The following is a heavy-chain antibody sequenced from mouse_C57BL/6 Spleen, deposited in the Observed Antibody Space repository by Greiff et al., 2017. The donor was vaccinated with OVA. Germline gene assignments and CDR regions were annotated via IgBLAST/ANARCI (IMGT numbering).Heavy chain of an antibody. CDR1: GYTFTDYN. Sequence: VQLKESGPELVKPGASVKMSCKASGYTFTDYNMHWVKQSHGKSLEWIGYINPNNGGTSYNQKFKGKATLTVNKSSSTAYMELRSLTSEDSAVYYCARLYYGSSYGDYWGQGTSVTVSS. D-gene: IGHD1-1*01. CDR2: INPNNGGT. CDR3: ARLYYGSSYGDY. J-gene: IGHJ4*01. V-gene: IGHV1-22*01.